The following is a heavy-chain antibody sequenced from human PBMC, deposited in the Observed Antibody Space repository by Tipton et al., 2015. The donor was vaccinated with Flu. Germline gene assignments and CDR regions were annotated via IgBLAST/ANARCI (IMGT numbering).Heavy chain of an antibody. Sequence: SLRLSCVGSGFTFNHYAMNWVRQAPGKGLEWVSSIVGGTSSFTYYAESVKGRFTISRDNARDSLYLDLKRLRADDSAVYFCAREIGDGAGIYPSYYYYAMVIWGQGTTVTVSS. CDR3: AREIGDGAGIYPSYYYYAMVI. CDR1: GFTFNHYA. CDR2: IVGGTSSFT. V-gene: IGHV3-21*01. D-gene: IGHD4/OR15-4a*01. J-gene: IGHJ6*02.